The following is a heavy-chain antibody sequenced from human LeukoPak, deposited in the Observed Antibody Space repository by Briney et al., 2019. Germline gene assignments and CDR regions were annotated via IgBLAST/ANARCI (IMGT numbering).Heavy chain of an antibody. CDR2: ISWDGGIT. CDR1: VFTFHHYS. CDR3: AKDSNTGGYSFGS. J-gene: IGHJ4*02. D-gene: IGHD5-12*01. V-gene: IGHV3-43*01. Sequence: PGGSLRLSCAASVFTFHHYSMHWVRQPPGKGLEWVSLISWDGGITYYADSVRGRFTISRDNGKNSLSLEMNSLRTEDTALYYCAKDSNTGGYSFGSWGQGTLVTVTS.